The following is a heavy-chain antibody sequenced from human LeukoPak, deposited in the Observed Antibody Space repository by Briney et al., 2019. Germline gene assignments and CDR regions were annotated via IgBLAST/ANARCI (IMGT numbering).Heavy chain of an antibody. Sequence: SETLSLTCTVSGGSISSSSYYWDWIRQPPGKGLEWIGNLYDSGSTHYNPSLKSRVTTSADTSKDQFSLKLSSVTAADTAVYYCARGVHWGQGTLVTVSS. V-gene: IGHV4-39*07. CDR2: LYDSGST. J-gene: IGHJ4*02. CDR3: ARGVH. CDR1: GGSISSSSYY.